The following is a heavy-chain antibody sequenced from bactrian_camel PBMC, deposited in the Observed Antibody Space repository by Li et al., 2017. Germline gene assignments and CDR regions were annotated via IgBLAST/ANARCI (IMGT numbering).Heavy chain of an antibody. D-gene: IGHD1*01. CDR1: GYVFNEHC. CDR2: IHTSASRT. V-gene: IGHV3S42*01. Sequence: DVQLVESGGGLVQPGGSLRLSCEASGYVFNEHCMAWFRQAPGKAREGVASIHTSASRTRYADSVRGRFTISKDNAKNTMYLQMSSLKPEDTATYTCAVTFGDDCTVIRWREFGMDHWGKGTQVTVS. J-gene: IGHJ7*01.